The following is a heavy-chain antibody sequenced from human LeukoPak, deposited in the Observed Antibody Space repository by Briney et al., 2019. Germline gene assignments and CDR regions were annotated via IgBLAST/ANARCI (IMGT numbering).Heavy chain of an antibody. Sequence: PGGSLRLSCAASGFTFSGSAMHWVRQASGKGLEWVGHIRGKANNYATAYAASVKGRFTISRDDSKNTAYLQMNSLKTEDTAVYYCVKDTLAWGQGTLVTVSS. CDR3: VKDTLA. CDR2: IRGKANNYAT. V-gene: IGHV3-73*01. CDR1: GFTFSGSA. J-gene: IGHJ5*02. D-gene: IGHD2-15*01.